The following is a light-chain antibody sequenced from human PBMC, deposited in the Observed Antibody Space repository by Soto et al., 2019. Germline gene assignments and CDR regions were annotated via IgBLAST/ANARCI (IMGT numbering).Light chain of an antibody. Sequence: QSVLTQPPSVSGAPGQRVTISCSGSSSTIGADYDVHGYQQLPGTAPKLLIYGNINRPSGVPDRFSASKSGTSASLAITGLQAEDEAGYYCQSYDSSLSGVVFGGGTKLTVL. V-gene: IGLV1-40*01. J-gene: IGLJ2*01. CDR1: SSTIGADYD. CDR2: GNI. CDR3: QSYDSSLSGVV.